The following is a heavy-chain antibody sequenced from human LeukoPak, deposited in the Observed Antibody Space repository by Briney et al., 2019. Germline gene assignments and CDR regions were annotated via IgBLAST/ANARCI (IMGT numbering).Heavy chain of an antibody. CDR3: ASGWELRRGDAFDI. V-gene: IGHV4-39*01. J-gene: IGHJ3*02. CDR1: GGSISSSSCY. Sequence: SESLSLTCTVSGGSISSSSCYWGWIRQPPGKGLEWIGSIYYSGSTYYNPSLKSRVTISVDTSKNQFSLKLSSMTAADTAVYYCASGWELRRGDAFDIWGQGTMVTVSS. D-gene: IGHD1-26*01. CDR2: IYYSGST.